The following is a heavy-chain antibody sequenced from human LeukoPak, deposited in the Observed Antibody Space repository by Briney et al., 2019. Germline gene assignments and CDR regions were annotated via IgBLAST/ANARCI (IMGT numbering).Heavy chain of an antibody. CDR1: GYTFTGYY. CDR2: INPNSGGT. CDR3: ARVRYGSGSYAP. D-gene: IGHD3-10*01. Sequence: ASVKVSCKASGYTFTGYYMHWVRQAPGQGLEWMGWINPNSGGTNYAQKFQGRVTMTRDTSISTAYMGLSRLRSDDTAVYYCARVRYGSGSYAPWGQGTLVTVSS. V-gene: IGHV1-2*02. J-gene: IGHJ4*02.